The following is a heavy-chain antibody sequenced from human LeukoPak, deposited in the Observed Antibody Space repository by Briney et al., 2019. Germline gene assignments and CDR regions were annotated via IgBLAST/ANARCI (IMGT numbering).Heavy chain of an antibody. V-gene: IGHV3-72*01. D-gene: IGHD1-26*01. CDR2: IKNKANSYIT. CDR1: GFTFSDHF. Sequence: GGSLRLLCAASGFTFSDHFVDWVRQAPGKGPGWVGRIKNKANSYITQYAASMEGRFTISRDDSKNSLYLQMSSLKTEDTAMYYCASIRGTLGYWGQGTVVTVSS. CDR3: ASIRGTLGY. J-gene: IGHJ4*02.